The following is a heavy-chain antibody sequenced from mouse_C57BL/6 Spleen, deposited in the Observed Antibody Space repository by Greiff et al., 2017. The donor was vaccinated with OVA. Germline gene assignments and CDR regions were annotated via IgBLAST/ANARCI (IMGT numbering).Heavy chain of an antibody. J-gene: IGHJ1*03. CDR1: GYSITSGYY. CDR3: AREYYYGSGYFDV. Sequence: EVHLVESGPGLVKPSQSLSLTCSVTGYSITSGYYWNWIRQFPGNKLEWMGYISYDGSNNYNPSLKNRISITRDTSKNQFFLKLNSVTTEDTATYYCAREYYYGSGYFDVWGTGTTVTVSS. CDR2: ISYDGSN. V-gene: IGHV3-6*01. D-gene: IGHD1-1*01.